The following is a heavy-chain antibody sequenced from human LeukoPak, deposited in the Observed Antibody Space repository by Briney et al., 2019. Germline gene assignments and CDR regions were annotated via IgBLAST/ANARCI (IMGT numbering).Heavy chain of an antibody. J-gene: IGHJ3*02. V-gene: IGHV3-9*01. CDR2: ISWNSGSI. CDR1: GFTFDDYA. CDR3: AKAKRGVATIGIMGGAFDI. Sequence: GRSLRLSCAASGFTFDDYAMHWVRQAPGKGLEWVSGISWNSGSIGYADSVKGRFTISRDNAKNSLYLQMNSLRAEDTALYYCAKAKRGVATIGIMGGAFDIWGQGTMVTVSS. D-gene: IGHD5-12*01.